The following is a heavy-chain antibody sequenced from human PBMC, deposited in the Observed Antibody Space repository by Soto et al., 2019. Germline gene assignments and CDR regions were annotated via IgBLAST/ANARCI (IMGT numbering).Heavy chain of an antibody. J-gene: IGHJ4*02. D-gene: IGHD3-3*01. CDR1: GYTFTSYG. Sequence: QVQLVQSGAEVKKPGASVKVSCKASGYTFTSYGISWVRQAPGQGLEWMGWISAYNGNTNYAQKLQGRVTMTTDTSTSTAYMELSSLRSDDTAVYYCARAPPYYDFWSGPNDYWGPGNPGHRLL. CDR2: ISAYNGNT. V-gene: IGHV1-18*04. CDR3: ARAPPYYDFWSGPNDY.